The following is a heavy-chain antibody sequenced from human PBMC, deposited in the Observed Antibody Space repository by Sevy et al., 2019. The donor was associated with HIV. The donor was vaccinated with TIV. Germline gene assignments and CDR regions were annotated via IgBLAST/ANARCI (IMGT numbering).Heavy chain of an antibody. J-gene: IGHJ4*02. V-gene: IGHV1-69*13. CDR3: ARDLWDGEAVGILDY. CDR1: GGTFSSYA. CDR2: IIPIFGTA. Sequence: SVKVSCKASGGTFSSYAISWVRQAPGQGLEWMGGIIPIFGTANYAQKFQGRVTITADESTSTAYMELSSLRSEDTAVYYCARDLWDGEAVGILDYWGQGTLVTVSS. D-gene: IGHD6-19*01.